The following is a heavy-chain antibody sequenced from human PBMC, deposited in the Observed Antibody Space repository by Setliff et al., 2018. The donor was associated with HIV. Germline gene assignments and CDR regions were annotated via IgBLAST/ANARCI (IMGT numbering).Heavy chain of an antibody. V-gene: IGHV3-53*05. CDR2: IYSGGST. D-gene: IGHD7-27*01. CDR3: ARRGRLGSTSRDY. CDR1: GFTVSYNY. Sequence: GGSLRLSCEVSGFTVSYNYMTWVRQPPGKGLEWVSVIYSGGSTFYADSVKGRFTISRDNSKNTLYLQMNNLRVEDTAVYYCARRGRLGSTSRDYWGEGTLVTVSS. J-gene: IGHJ4*02.